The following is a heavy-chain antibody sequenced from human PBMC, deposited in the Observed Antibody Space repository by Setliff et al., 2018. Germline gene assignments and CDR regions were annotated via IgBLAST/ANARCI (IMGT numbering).Heavy chain of an antibody. Sequence: KPSETLSLTCAVSGYSISSGYYWGWIRQPPGKGLEWIGSIYHSGSTYYNPSLKSRVTISVDTSKNQFSLKLSSVTAADTAVYYCARRTEYYNFWSGYYDYWGQGTLVTSPQ. CDR1: GYSISSGYY. CDR3: ARRTEYYNFWSGYYDY. CDR2: IYHSGST. D-gene: IGHD3-3*01. J-gene: IGHJ4*02. V-gene: IGHV4-38-2*01.